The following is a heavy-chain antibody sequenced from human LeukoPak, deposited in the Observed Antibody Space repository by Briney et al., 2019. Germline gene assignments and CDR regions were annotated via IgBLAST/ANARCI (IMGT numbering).Heavy chain of an antibody. Sequence: PSETLSLTCAVSGGSISSSSYYWGWIRQPPGKGLEWIGSIYYSGSTYYNPSLKSRVTISVDTSKNQFSLKLSSVTAADTAVYYCARVWGGIDYYYYYYYMDVWGKGTTVTVSS. J-gene: IGHJ6*03. CDR1: GGSISSSSYY. V-gene: IGHV4-39*07. D-gene: IGHD3-10*01. CDR3: ARVWGGIDYYYYYYYMDV. CDR2: IYYSGST.